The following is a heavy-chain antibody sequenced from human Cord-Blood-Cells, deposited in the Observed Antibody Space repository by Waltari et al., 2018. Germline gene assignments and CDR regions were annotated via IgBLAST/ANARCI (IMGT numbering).Heavy chain of an antibody. V-gene: IGHV4-34*01. Sequence: QVQLQQWRAGLLKPSETLSLTCALYGGSFSGYYWSWIRQPPGKGLEWIGEIKHVGSTNDYPSVNRRVTISVHPSKNPFSPKLSSGIAAYTAVYYCASLLGIRYFDLWGRGILLTVAP. CDR3: ASLLGIRYFDL. CDR2: IKHVGST. CDR1: GGSFSGYY. D-gene: IGHD7-27*01. J-gene: IGHJ2*01.